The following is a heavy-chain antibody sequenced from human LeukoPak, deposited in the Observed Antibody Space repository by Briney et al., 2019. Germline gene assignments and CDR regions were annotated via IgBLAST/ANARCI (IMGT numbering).Heavy chain of an antibody. CDR3: ARIPLYYGMDV. V-gene: IGHV4-59*01. D-gene: IGHD2-21*01. CDR1: GASISSFY. CDR2: VYYTGST. Sequence: PSETLSLTCTVSGASISSFYWSWIRQPPGKGLEFIGYVYYTGSTNYTPSLESRVTISLDTSKNEFSLKMSSVTAADTAVYYCARIPLYYGMDVWGQGTTVTVSS. J-gene: IGHJ6*02.